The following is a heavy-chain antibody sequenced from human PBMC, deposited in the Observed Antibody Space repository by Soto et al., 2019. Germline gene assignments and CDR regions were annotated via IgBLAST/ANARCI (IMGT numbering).Heavy chain of an antibody. J-gene: IGHJ4*02. V-gene: IGHV3-30-3*01. CDR1: GLTFSRYT. CDR3: ASFRSERHFDY. CDR2: ISYDGNNK. D-gene: IGHD6-6*01. Sequence: GGSLRLCCAASGLTFSRYTMDWVRQAPGKGLEWVAVISYDGNNKYYADSVKGRFTISRHNSKNTLSLQMNRLRPEDTAVYYCASFRSERHFDYWGQGTLVTVSS.